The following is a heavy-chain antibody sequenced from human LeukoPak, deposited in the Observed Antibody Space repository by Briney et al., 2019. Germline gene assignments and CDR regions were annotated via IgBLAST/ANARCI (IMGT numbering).Heavy chain of an antibody. D-gene: IGHD6-19*01. Sequence: GESLKISCKGSGYSFTIYWIGWVRQMPGKGLEWMGIIYPGDSDTRYSPSFEGQVTISADKSSSTAYLQWSSLKASDTAMYYCARQQYSSGWYAFDYWGQGTLVTVSS. J-gene: IGHJ4*02. CDR3: ARQQYSSGWYAFDY. V-gene: IGHV5-51*01. CDR1: GYSFTIYW. CDR2: IYPGDSDT.